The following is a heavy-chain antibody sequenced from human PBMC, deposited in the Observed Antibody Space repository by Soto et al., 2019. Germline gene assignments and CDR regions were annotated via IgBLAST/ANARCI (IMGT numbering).Heavy chain of an antibody. CDR2: ITWHSGTI. D-gene: IGHD3-16*01. J-gene: IGHJ6*03. V-gene: IGHV3-9*01. Sequence: EVQLVESGGGLVQPGRSLRLACAASGFTFDQYTMHWVRQAPGKGLEWVSSITWHSGTIGYADSVKGRFTISRDNAKNSLYLQMNSLRGEDTALYYCAKEVITFGYFNYYYMDVWGNGTMVTVSS. CDR3: AKEVITFGYFNYYYMDV. CDR1: GFTFDQYT.